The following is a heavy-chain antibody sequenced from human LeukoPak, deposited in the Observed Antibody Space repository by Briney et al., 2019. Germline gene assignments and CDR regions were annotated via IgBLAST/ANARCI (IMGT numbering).Heavy chain of an antibody. J-gene: IGHJ4*02. CDR3: AILRLGELSPFDY. CDR1: GGSISSSNW. D-gene: IGHD3-16*02. V-gene: IGHV4-4*02. Sequence: PSGTLSLTCAVSGGSISSSNWWSWVRQPPGKGLEWIGEIYHSGSTNYNPSPKSRVTISVDKSKNQFSLKLSSVTAADTAVYYCAILRLGELSPFDYWGQGTLVTVSS. CDR2: IYHSGST.